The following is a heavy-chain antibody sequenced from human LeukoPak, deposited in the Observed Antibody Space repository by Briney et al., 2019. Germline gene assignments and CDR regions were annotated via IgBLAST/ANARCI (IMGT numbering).Heavy chain of an antibody. J-gene: IGHJ4*02. V-gene: IGHV3-7*01. Sequence: PGGSLRLSCAASGFTFSSYWMSWVRQAPGKGLEWVANINQDGSEKYYVDSVKGRFTISRDNAKNSLYLQMNSLRAEDTAVYYCARDKNTRIQPWLPLVYWGQGTLVTVSS. CDR2: INQDGSEK. D-gene: IGHD5-18*01. CDR1: GFTFSSYW. CDR3: ARDKNTRIQPWLPLVY.